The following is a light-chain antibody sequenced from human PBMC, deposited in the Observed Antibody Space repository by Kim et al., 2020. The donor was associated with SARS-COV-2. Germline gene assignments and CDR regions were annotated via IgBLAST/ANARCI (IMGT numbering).Light chain of an antibody. CDR3: VAWDDGLLGLV. J-gene: IGLJ1*01. CDR1: SSNIGNNS. Sequence: QSVLTQPPSVSGTPGQRVTISCSGSSSNIGNNSVNWYQQLPGTAPKLLIFRSNERPSGVPARFSASASGTSASLAISGLQSEDESDYYCVAWDDGLLGLVFGTGTKVIVL. CDR2: RSN. V-gene: IGLV1-44*01.